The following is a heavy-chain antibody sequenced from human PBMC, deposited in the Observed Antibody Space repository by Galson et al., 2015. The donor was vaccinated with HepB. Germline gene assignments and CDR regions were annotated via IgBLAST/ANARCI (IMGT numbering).Heavy chain of an antibody. CDR3: ARTHCSRGSCYQYAMGV. CDR2: ISGSGSTI. D-gene: IGHD2-15*01. CDR1: GFTFSGYE. Sequence: SLRLSCAASGFTFSGYEMNWVRQAPGKGLEWVSYISGSGSTIYYADSVKGRFTISRDNAKNSLYLQMNSLRAEDTAVYYCARTHCSRGSCYQYAMGVWGQGTTVTVSS. V-gene: IGHV3-48*03. J-gene: IGHJ6*02.